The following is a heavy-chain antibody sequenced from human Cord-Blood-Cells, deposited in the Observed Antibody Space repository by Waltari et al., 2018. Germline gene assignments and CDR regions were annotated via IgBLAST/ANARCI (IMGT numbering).Heavy chain of an antibody. Sequence: QVQLVESGGGVVQPGRSLRLSCAASGFTFSSYAMHWFRPAPGKGLEWGAVISYDGSNKYYADSVKGRFTISRDNSKNTLYLQMNSLRAEDTAVYYCARDPGYYGSGSYFDYWGQGTLVTVSS. V-gene: IGHV3-30*04. CDR2: ISYDGSNK. CDR3: ARDPGYYGSGSYFDY. D-gene: IGHD3-10*01. CDR1: GFTFSSYA. J-gene: IGHJ4*02.